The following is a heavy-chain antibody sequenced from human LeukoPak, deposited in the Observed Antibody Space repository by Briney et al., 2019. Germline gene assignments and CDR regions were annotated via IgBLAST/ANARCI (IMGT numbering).Heavy chain of an antibody. CDR2: ISYDGSNK. CDR1: GFTFSSYA. V-gene: IGHV3-30-3*01. J-gene: IGHJ4*02. Sequence: PGRSLRLSCAASGFTFSSYAMHWVRQAPGKGLERVAVISYDGSNKYYADSVKGRFTISRDNSKNTLYLQMNSLRAEDTAVYYCARDIDYWGQGTLVTVSS. CDR3: ARDIDY.